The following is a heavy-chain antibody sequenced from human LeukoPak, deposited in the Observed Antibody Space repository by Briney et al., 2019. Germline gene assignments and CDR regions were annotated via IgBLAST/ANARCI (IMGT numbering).Heavy chain of an antibody. Sequence: SETLSLTCAVYGGSFSGYYWSWIRQPPGKGLEWVGEINHSGSTNYNPSLKSRVTISVDTSRNQFSLKLSSVPDADTAVYYCARGRSSITMIVVVPRALDYWGQGTLVTVSS. D-gene: IGHD3-22*01. CDR3: ARGRSSITMIVVVPRALDY. CDR1: GGSFSGYY. CDR2: INHSGST. J-gene: IGHJ4*02. V-gene: IGHV4-34*01.